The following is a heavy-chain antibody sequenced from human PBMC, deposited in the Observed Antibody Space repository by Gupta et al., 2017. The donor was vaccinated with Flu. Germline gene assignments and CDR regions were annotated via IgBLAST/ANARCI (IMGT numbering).Heavy chain of an antibody. J-gene: IGHJ3*02. Sequence: QVQLQESGPGLVKPSPTLSLTCTASGGSISSGSYHWRWLRQPAGKGLEWIGRIYTSGSTNYNPSLKSRVTISVDTSKNQFSLKLSSVTAADTAVYYCARATITKVGAYAFDIWGQGTMVTVSS. V-gene: IGHV4-61*02. CDR3: ARATITKVGAYAFDI. D-gene: IGHD1-26*01. CDR2: IYTSGST. CDR1: GGSISSGSYH.